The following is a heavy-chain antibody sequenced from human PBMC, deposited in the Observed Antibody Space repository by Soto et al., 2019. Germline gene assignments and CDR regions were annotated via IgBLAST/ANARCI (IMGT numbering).Heavy chain of an antibody. Sequence: EVQLVDSGGDLVQPGGSLRLSCVASGFTFSSYSMNWVRQAPGKGLEWVSFITHDSRSTFYADSVRGRFTISKDDAKNSLYLQMNSLRAEDTALYYCARSLPVNGVTFDCWGQGTLVTVSA. CDR2: ITHDSRST. CDR3: ARSLPVNGVTFDC. D-gene: IGHD2-21*02. CDR1: GFTFSSYS. J-gene: IGHJ4*02. V-gene: IGHV3-48*01.